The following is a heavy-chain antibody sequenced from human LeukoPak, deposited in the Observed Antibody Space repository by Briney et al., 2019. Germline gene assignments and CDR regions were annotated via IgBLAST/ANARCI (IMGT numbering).Heavy chain of an antibody. CDR3: ARRGYCSSTSCYEYWFDP. V-gene: IGHV4-34*01. J-gene: IGHJ5*02. CDR1: GVPFSNYY. D-gene: IGHD2-2*01. CDR2: INHSGYT. Sequence: PSETLSLTCGVSGVPFSNYYWSWVRQSPTQGLEWIGEINHSGYTNYNPSLKSRLTISVDTSKNQFSLKLSSVTATDTAVYYCARRGYCSSTSCYEYWFDPWGQGTLVTVSS.